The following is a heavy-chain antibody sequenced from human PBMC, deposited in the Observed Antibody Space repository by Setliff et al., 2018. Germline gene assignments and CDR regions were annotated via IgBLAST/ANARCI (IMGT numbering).Heavy chain of an antibody. D-gene: IGHD2-2*01. V-gene: IGHV4-38-2*02. CDR3: ARDSMAGVDY. Sequence: PSETLSLTCTVSGYSISSGYIWGWIRQPPGKGLEWVGNIGHTGSINYNPSLKSRLTISRDTSKNQVSLKLNSVTATDTAVYYCARDSMAGVDYWGQGTLVTVSS. CDR2: IGHTGSI. J-gene: IGHJ4*02. CDR1: GYSISSGYI.